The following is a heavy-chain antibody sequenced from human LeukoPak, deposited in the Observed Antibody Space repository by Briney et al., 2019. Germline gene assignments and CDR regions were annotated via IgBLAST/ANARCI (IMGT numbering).Heavy chain of an antibody. CDR1: GDSVSSNNAA. CDR3: ARDVATQYFDN. Sequence: SQTLSLTCAISGDSVSSNNAAWNWIRQSPSRGLEWLGRTYYRSKWYIDYAVSVKSRVTNIPDTSRTPEDTAVYYCARDVATQYFDNWGQGARVTVSS. J-gene: IGHJ4*02. V-gene: IGHV6-1*01. D-gene: IGHD5-12*01. CDR2: TYYRSKWYI.